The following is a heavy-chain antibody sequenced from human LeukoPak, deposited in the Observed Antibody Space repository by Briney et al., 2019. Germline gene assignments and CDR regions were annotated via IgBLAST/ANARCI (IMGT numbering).Heavy chain of an antibody. CDR1: GYTFTSYG. J-gene: IGHJ3*02. V-gene: IGHV1-18*01. CDR2: ISAYNGNT. Sequence: ASVKVSCKASGYTFTSYGVSWVRQAPGQGLEWMGWISAYNGNTNYAQNLQGRVTMTTETSTTTAYLELRSLRSDDTAVYYCARGAYCGGDYSSSDAFDIWGQGTMVTVSS. D-gene: IGHD2-21*01. CDR3: ARGAYCGGDYSSSDAFDI.